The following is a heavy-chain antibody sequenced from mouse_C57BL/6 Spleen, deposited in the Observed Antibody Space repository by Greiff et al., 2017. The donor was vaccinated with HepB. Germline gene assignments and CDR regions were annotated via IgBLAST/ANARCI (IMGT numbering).Heavy chain of an antibody. CDR1: GYTFTDYE. D-gene: IGHD1-1*01. CDR3: TRLGISVYYYGSSRTAWFAY. CDR2: IDPETGGT. J-gene: IGHJ3*01. Sequence: QVQLQQSGAELVRPGASVTLSCKASGYTFTDYEMHWVKQTPVHGLEWIGAIDPETGGTAYNQKFKGKAILTADKSSSTAYMELRSLTSEDSAVDYGTRLGISVYYYGSSRTAWFAYWGQGTLVTVSA. V-gene: IGHV1-15*01.